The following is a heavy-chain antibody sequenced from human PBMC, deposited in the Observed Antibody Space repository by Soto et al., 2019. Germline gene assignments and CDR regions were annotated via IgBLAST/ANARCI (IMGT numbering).Heavy chain of an antibody. CDR2: ISGSGGST. V-gene: IGHV3-23*01. CDR1: GFTSSSYA. D-gene: IGHD3-22*01. CDR3: ATFRVVKDSSGYYPPGY. J-gene: IGHJ4*02. Sequence: GGSLRLSCAASGFTSSSYAMSWVRQAPGKGLEWVSAISGSGGSTYYADSEKGRFAISRDNPKNTLYLQMNSLRAEDTAVYYWATFRVVKDSSGYYPPGYWGQGTLVTVSS.